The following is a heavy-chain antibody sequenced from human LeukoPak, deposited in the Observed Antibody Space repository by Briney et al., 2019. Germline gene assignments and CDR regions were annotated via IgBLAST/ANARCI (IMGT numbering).Heavy chain of an antibody. CDR3: AKPAVSGWYGFDY. Sequence: GGSLRLSCAAPGFTFSSYAMSWVRQAPGKGLEWVSTISGSGGTTYYAEFVKGRFTISRDNSKNTLYLQMNSLRAEDTAVYYCAKPAVSGWYGFDYWGQGTLVTVSS. J-gene: IGHJ4*02. CDR1: GFTFSSYA. CDR2: ISGSGGTT. V-gene: IGHV3-23*01. D-gene: IGHD6-19*01.